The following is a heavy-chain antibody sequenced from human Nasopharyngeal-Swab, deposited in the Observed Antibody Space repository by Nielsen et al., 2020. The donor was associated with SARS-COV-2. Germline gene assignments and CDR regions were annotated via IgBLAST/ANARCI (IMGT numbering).Heavy chain of an antibody. J-gene: IGHJ5*02. Sequence: RQAPGKGLEWIGEINHSGSTNYNPSLKSRVTISVDTSKNQFSLKLSSVTAADTAVYYCARGLPMVRGVIRTSWFDPWDQGTLVTVSS. CDR3: ARGLPMVRGVIRTSWFDP. CDR2: INHSGST. V-gene: IGHV4-34*01. D-gene: IGHD3-10*01.